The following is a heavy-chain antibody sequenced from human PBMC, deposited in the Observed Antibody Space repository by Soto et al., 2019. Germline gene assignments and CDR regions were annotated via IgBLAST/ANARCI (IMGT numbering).Heavy chain of an antibody. CDR2: ICYSGST. D-gene: IGHD2-21*02. CDR1: GGSISSSSYY. J-gene: IGHJ6*02. CDR3: ARDREVTAGYYYYGMDV. Sequence: SETLSLTCIVSGGSISSSSYYWGWIRHPPGKGLEWIGSICYSGSTYYNPSLKSRVTISVDTSKNQFSLKLSSVTAADTAVYYCARDREVTAGYYYYGMDVWGQGATVTVS. V-gene: IGHV4-39*07.